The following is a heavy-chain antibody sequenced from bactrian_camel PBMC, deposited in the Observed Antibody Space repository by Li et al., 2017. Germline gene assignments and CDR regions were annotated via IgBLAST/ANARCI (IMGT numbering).Heavy chain of an antibody. V-gene: IGHV3-3*01. J-gene: IGHJ4*01. CDR3: AAGFAGGSVFRAANYGY. CDR2: ISDMRGTE. CDR1: GFTYRRKS. D-gene: IGHD6*01. Sequence: HVQLVESGGGSVQAGGSLRLSCVASGFTYRRKSTSRTNCMAWFRQAPGKEREGVALISDMRGTEYYADAVKGRFIISRDNVENTVYLQLNSLKLEDTAIYYCAAGFAGGSVFRAANYGYWGQGTQVTVS.